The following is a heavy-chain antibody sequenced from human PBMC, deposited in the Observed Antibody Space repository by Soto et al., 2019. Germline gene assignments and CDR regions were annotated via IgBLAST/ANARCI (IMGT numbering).Heavy chain of an antibody. V-gene: IGHV3-9*01. Sequence: EVQLVESGGGLVQPGRSLRLSCAASGFTFDDYAMHWVRQAPGKGLEWVSGISWNSGSIGYADSVKGRFTISRDNAKNSLYLQMNSLRAEDTALYYCAKAIEYGDLYYYYGMDVWGQGTTVTVSS. CDR3: AKAIEYGDLYYYYGMDV. J-gene: IGHJ6*02. D-gene: IGHD4-17*01. CDR1: GFTFDDYA. CDR2: ISWNSGSI.